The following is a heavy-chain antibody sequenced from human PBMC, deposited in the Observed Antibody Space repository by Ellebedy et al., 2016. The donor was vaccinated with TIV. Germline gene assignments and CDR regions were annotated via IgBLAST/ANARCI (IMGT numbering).Heavy chain of an antibody. CDR1: GGTFSSYA. D-gene: IGHD6-19*01. CDR2: IIPILGIA. J-gene: IGHJ4*02. Sequence: AASVKVSCKASGGTFSSYAISWVRQAPGQGLQWMGRIIPILGIANYAQKFQGRVTITADKSTSTAYMELRSLRSDDTAVYYCARDLGYSSGWHQALRDAFDYWGQGTLVTVSS. CDR3: ARDLGYSSGWHQALRDAFDY. V-gene: IGHV1-69*04.